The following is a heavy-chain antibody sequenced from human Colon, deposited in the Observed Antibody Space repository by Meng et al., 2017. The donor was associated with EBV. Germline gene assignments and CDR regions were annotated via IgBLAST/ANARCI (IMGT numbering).Heavy chain of an antibody. J-gene: IGHJ5*02. D-gene: IGHD2-8*02. V-gene: IGHV4-4*02. Sequence: VLLQESGAGLVKPSGTLSLTCAVSGTSISTSNWWSWIRQSPGEGLEWIGAIYHNGQTNYNPSLKSRVSMSVDESKNKFSLNLKSVTAADTAVYYCARDGGVTHIPWGQGVLVTVSS. CDR2: IYHNGQT. CDR1: GTSISTSNW. CDR3: ARDGGVTHIP.